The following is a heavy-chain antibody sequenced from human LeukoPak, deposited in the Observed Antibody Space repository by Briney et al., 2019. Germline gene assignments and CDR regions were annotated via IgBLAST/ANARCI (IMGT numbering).Heavy chain of an antibody. Sequence: GGSLRLSCAASGFTLSNNYISWVRQPPGKGLEWVSEIYAGGSTFHTDSVKGRFTTSRDNSKNTVYLQMDQLTPEDTAVYYWARDPTGASVWGRGTAVTVSS. D-gene: IGHD1-14*01. J-gene: IGHJ6*04. CDR1: GFTLSNNY. V-gene: IGHV3-53*01. CDR3: ARDPTGASV. CDR2: IYAGGST.